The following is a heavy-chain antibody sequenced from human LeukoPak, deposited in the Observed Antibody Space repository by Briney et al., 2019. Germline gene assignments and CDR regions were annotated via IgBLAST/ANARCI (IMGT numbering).Heavy chain of an antibody. V-gene: IGHV3-23*01. CDR3: ARTRGYIAS. D-gene: IGHD5-12*01. J-gene: IGHJ4*02. CDR2: ISGSGGST. CDR1: GFTFSSYA. Sequence: GGSLRLSCAASGFTFSSYAMSWVRQAPGKGLEWVSAISGSGGSTYYADSVKGRFTISRDNSNNSLYLQLNSLRAEDTAVYYCARTRGYIASWGQGTRVTISS.